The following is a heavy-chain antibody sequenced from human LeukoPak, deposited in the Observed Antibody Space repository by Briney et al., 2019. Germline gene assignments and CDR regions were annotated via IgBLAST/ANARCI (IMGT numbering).Heavy chain of an antibody. V-gene: IGHV3-23*01. J-gene: IGHJ4*02. CDR1: GFAFSSYA. D-gene: IGHD3-22*01. Sequence: GGSLRLSCAASGFAFSSYAVSWVRQAPGKGLEWVSSISGGDGSTYYADSVKGRFTISRDNSKNTLYLQMNSLRAEDTALYYCAKSRSVITPYYFDYWGQRTLVTVSS. CDR3: AKSRSVITPYYFDY. CDR2: ISGGDGST.